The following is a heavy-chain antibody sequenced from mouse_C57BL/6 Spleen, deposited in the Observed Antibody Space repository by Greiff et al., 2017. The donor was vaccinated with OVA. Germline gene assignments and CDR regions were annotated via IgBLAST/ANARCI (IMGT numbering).Heavy chain of an antibody. D-gene: IGHD2-4*01. Sequence: EVHLVESEGGLVQPGSSMKLSCTASGFTFSDYYMAWVRQVPEKGLEWVANINYDGSSTYYLDSLKSRFIISRDNAKNILYLQMSSLKSEDTATYYCAREGDYRGDYFDYWGQGTTLTVSS. J-gene: IGHJ2*01. CDR1: GFTFSDYY. V-gene: IGHV5-16*01. CDR2: INYDGSST. CDR3: AREGDYRGDYFDY.